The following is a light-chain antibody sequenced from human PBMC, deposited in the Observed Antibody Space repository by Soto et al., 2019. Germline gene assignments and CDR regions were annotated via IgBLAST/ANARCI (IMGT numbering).Light chain of an antibody. J-gene: IGKJ5*01. V-gene: IGKV3-20*01. Sequence: EIVLTQSPGTLSLPPGERATLSCRASHSVSRTYLAWYQQKPGQAPRLLIYGASDRATGTPDRFSGSGSGTDFTLTISRLEPEDSAVYYCQQFDDSATFGQGTRLEIK. CDR1: HSVSRTY. CDR3: QQFDDSAT. CDR2: GAS.